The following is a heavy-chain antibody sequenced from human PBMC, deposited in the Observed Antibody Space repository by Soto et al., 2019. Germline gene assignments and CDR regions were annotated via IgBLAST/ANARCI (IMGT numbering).Heavy chain of an antibody. V-gene: IGHV4-59*01. CDR2: IYSSGST. Sequence: SETLSLTCSVSGGSIRNYYWTWIRQPPGKGLEWVGHIYSSGSTKYNPSLQSRVSISSDMSTNQFSLRLTSVSAADTAVYFCARGDRYSGSFSDYFDPWGQGTLVTVSS. CDR1: GGSIRNYY. CDR3: ARGDRYSGSFSDYFDP. D-gene: IGHD1-26*01. J-gene: IGHJ5*02.